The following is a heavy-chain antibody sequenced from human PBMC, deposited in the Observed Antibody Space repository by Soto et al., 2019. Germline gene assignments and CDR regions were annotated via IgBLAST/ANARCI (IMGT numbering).Heavy chain of an antibody. CDR1: GFTFSMYW. Sequence: GGSLRLSXAASGFTFSMYWMHWVRQVPGKGSEWVSRINDDGISTNYADSVKGRFTISRDNAKNTLYLQMNALRVEDTAVYYCTRGPRSTSTGTGAFWGQGTLVTVSS. V-gene: IGHV3-74*01. CDR2: INDDGIST. D-gene: IGHD1-1*01. J-gene: IGHJ4*02. CDR3: TRGPRSTSTGTGAF.